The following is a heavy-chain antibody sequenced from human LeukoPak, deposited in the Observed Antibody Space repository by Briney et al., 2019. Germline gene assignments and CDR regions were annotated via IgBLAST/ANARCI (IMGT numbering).Heavy chain of an antibody. Sequence: GGSLRLSCAASGFTFSSYAMTWVRQAPDKGLEWVSAISGSDGSTYYADSVKGRFTISRDDSQNTLYLQMNSLGAEDTAVYYCATDRDSSRQKRFDYWGQGTLVTVSS. CDR1: GFTFSSYA. CDR3: ATDRDSSRQKRFDY. D-gene: IGHD6-13*01. CDR2: ISGSDGST. J-gene: IGHJ4*02. V-gene: IGHV3-23*01.